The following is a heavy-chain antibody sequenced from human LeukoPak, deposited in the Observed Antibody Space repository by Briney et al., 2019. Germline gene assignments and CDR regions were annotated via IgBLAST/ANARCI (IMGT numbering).Heavy chain of an antibody. D-gene: IGHD3-22*01. V-gene: IGHV4-34*01. Sequence: PSETLSLTCAVYGGSFSGYYWSWIRQPPGKGLEWIGEINHSGSTNYNPSLKSRVTISVDTSKNQFSLKLSFVTAADTAVYYCARGPIDSSGYYFPFDYWGQGTLVTVSS. CDR3: ARGPIDSSGYYFPFDY. CDR1: GGSFSGYY. CDR2: INHSGST. J-gene: IGHJ4*02.